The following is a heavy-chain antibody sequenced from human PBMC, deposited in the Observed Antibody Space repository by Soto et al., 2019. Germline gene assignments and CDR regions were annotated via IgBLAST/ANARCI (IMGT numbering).Heavy chain of an antibody. CDR2: ISGSGGST. D-gene: IGHD3-10*01. CDR1: GFTFSSYA. Sequence: EVQLLESGGGLVQPGGSLRLSCAASGFTFSSYAMSWVRQAPGKGLEWVSAISGSGGSTYYADSVKGRFTISRDNSKNTLYLQMNSLRAEDTAVYYCAKDRWVVRGVIPHNWFDPWGQGTLVTVSS. V-gene: IGHV3-23*01. CDR3: AKDRWVVRGVIPHNWFDP. J-gene: IGHJ5*02.